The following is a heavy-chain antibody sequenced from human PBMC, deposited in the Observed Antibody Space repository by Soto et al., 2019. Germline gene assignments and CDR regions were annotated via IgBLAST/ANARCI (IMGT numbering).Heavy chain of an antibody. Sequence: GGSLRLSCTASGFTFNDYYMTWFRRAPGTGLEWISYISSTGSYTNYADSVKGRFTISRDNSKNALYLQMNSLRAGDTAVYHCARDPGNDAAIDYWGQGTLVTVSS. CDR1: GFTFNDYY. J-gene: IGHJ4*02. CDR2: ISSTGSYT. D-gene: IGHD1-1*01. V-gene: IGHV3-11*06. CDR3: ARDPGNDAAIDY.